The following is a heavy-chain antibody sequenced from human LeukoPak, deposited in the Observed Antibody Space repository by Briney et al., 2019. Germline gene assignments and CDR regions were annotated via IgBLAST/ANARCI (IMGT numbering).Heavy chain of an antibody. CDR1: GFTFSSYW. D-gene: IGHD3-22*01. J-gene: IGHJ1*01. V-gene: IGHV3-74*01. CDR2: IKSDGST. Sequence: GVSLRLSCAASGFTFSSYWMHWVRQAPGKGLVWVSRIKSDGSTNYADSVKGRFTISRDNAKNTVSLQMNSLRAEDTGVYYCARAPSEIGGYYPEYFRHWGQGTLVTVSS. CDR3: ARAPSEIGGYYPEYFRH.